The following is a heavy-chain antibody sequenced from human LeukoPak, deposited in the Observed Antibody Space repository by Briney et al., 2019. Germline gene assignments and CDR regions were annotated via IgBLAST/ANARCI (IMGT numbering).Heavy chain of an antibody. Sequence: PGGSLRLSCAASGFTFSSHWMHWVRQAPGKGLVWVSRINTDGSSTIYAASVKGRFTIPRDNAKNTLYLQMNSLRAEDTAVYYCARDYQLLLSWFDPWGQGTLVTVSS. CDR1: GFTFSSHW. J-gene: IGHJ5*02. D-gene: IGHD2-2*01. V-gene: IGHV3-74*01. CDR3: ARDYQLLLSWFDP. CDR2: INTDGSST.